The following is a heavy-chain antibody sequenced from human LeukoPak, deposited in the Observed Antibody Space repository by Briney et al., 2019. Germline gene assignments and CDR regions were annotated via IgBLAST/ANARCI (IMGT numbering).Heavy chain of an antibody. J-gene: IGHJ3*02. CDR1: GGSISSYY. V-gene: IGHV4-59*01. D-gene: IGHD3-22*01. CDR2: IYYSGST. CDR3: ARESTDYDSSPRDAFDI. Sequence: PSETLSLTCTVSGGSISSYYWSWIRQPPGKGLEWIGYIYYSGSTNYNPSLKSRVTISVDTSKNQFSLKLSYVTAADTAVYYCARESTDYDSSPRDAFDIWGQGTMVTVSS.